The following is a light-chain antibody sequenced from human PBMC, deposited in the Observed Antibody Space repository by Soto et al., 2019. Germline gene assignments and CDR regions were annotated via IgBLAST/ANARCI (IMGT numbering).Light chain of an antibody. CDR1: QSVVSAY. CDR2: GTS. J-gene: IGKJ2*01. Sequence: EIVLTQSPGTLSLSTGERATLSCRTSQSVVSAYLAWYQQKPAQAPRLLIYGTSSRATGIPDRFSGSGSGTDFTLTITRLEPEDFAVYYCHQYGTSPYTFGQGTKLEIK. CDR3: HQYGTSPYT. V-gene: IGKV3-20*01.